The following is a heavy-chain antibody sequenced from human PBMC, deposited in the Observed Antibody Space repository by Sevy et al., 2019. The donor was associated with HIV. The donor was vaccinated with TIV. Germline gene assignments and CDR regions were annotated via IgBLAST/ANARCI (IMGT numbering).Heavy chain of an antibody. Sequence: GGSLRLSCAASGFTFTSYAMHWVRQAPGKGLEWVAVISYDGSNKYYADSVKGRFTISRDNSKNTLYLQMNSLRVEDTAVYYCARVVGYVSGNYYKYYYDLDVWGQGTAVTVSS. V-gene: IGHV3-30-3*01. CDR3: ARVVGYVSGNYYKYYYDLDV. CDR2: ISYDGSNK. D-gene: IGHD3-10*01. CDR1: GFTFTSYA. J-gene: IGHJ6*02.